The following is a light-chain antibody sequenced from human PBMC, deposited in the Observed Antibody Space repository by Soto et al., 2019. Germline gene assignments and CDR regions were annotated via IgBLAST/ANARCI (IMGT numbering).Light chain of an antibody. Sequence: EIALTQSPATLSLSPGEGATLSCRASHSVSRYLAWYQQRPGQAPRLLIYDTSNRATGITARISGSGSGTDFSLTISSLEPEDFAVYYGQQRNNWPWTFGGGTKVELK. CDR3: QQRNNWPWT. CDR1: HSVSRY. CDR2: DTS. J-gene: IGKJ4*01. V-gene: IGKV3-11*01.